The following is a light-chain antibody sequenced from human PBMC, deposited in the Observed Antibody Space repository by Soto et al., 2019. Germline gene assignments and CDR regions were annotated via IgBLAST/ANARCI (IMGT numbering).Light chain of an antibody. CDR3: GTWDSSLSAEV. V-gene: IGLV1-51*01. CDR2: DNN. J-gene: IGLJ2*01. Sequence: QSVLTQPPSVSAAPGQKVTISCSGSNSNIGNNYVSWYQQLQGTAPKLLIYDNNKRPSGIPDRFAGSKSGTSATLGITGLQTGDEADYYCGTWDSSLSAEVFGGGTKLTVL. CDR1: NSNIGNNY.